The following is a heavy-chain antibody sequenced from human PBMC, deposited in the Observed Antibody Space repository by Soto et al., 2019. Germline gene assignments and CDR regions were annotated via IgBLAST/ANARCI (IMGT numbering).Heavy chain of an antibody. Sequence: EVQLLESGGGLVQPGGSLRLSCAASGFTFSSYAMSWVRQAPGKGLEWVSAISGSGGSTYYADSVKSRFTISRDNSKNTLYLQMNSLRAEDTAVYYCAKDSALMVRGLNYWGQGTLVTVSS. J-gene: IGHJ4*02. CDR3: AKDSALMVRGLNY. CDR2: ISGSGGST. D-gene: IGHD3-10*01. CDR1: GFTFSSYA. V-gene: IGHV3-23*01.